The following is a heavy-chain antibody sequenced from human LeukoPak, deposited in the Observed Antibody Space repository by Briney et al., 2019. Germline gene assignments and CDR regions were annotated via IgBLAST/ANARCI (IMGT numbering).Heavy chain of an antibody. V-gene: IGHV4-39*01. J-gene: IGHJ4*02. Sequence: NPSETLSLTCTVSGDSINSGSYYWVWIRQPPGKGLEWIGSIYYSGSTYYSPSLKSRVTISVDTSKIQFSLRLSSVTAADTAVYYCARVGVFGVVSDSWGQGILVTVSS. CDR1: GDSINSGSYY. CDR2: IYYSGST. CDR3: ARVGVFGVVSDS. D-gene: IGHD3-3*01.